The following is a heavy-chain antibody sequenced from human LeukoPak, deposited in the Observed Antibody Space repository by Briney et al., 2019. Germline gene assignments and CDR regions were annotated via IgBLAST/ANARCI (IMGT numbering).Heavy chain of an antibody. CDR3: ARHRRKYVWFGEFDI. J-gene: IGHJ3*02. V-gene: IGHV3-7*03. D-gene: IGHD3-10*01. CDR2: IKQDGSEK. CDR1: GFTFSSYW. Sequence: GGSLRLSCAASGFTFSSYWMSWVRQAPGKGLEWVANIKQDGSEKYYVDSVKGRFTISRDNAKNSLYLQMNSLRAEDTALYYCARHRRKYVWFGEFDIWGQGTMVTVSS.